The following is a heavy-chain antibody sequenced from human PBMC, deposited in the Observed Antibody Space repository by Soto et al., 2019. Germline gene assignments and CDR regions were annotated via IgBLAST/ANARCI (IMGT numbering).Heavy chain of an antibody. J-gene: IGHJ4*02. CDR1: GYTFTSYG. CDR3: ARDLGQQLFDY. CDR2: ISAYNDK. D-gene: IGHD6-13*01. V-gene: IGHV1-18*01. Sequence: QVQLVQSGAEVKKPGASVKVSCKASGYTFTSYGISWVRQAPGQGLEWMGWISAYNDKKYAQKLQGRVSMTTDTSTSTAYMELRSLRSDDTAVYYCARDLGQQLFDYWGQGTLVTVSS.